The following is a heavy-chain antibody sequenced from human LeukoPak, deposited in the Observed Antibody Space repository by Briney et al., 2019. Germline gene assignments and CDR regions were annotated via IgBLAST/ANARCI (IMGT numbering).Heavy chain of an antibody. J-gene: IGHJ5*02. V-gene: IGHV5-51*01. CDR2: LYPGDSDT. CDR3: ARHLAAGTNCFDP. CDR1: GYRFTNYW. Sequence: GESLQISCKGSGYRFTNYWIAWVRRMPGKGLEGLGTLYPGDSDTRYSPSFRGQVTISADKSISTAYLQWNSLKASDTAMYYCARHLAAGTNCFDPWGQGTLVTVSS. D-gene: IGHD6-13*01.